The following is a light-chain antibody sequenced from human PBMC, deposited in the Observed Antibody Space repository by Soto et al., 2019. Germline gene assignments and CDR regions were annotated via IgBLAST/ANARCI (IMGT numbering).Light chain of an antibody. Sequence: EVLMTQSPDTLYVSPGERVTLSCRASQSVSDNLAWYQQKPGQGRRRLVYRASTRTLGIPARFSGSESGTEFTLTISSLQSEDFAVYYCQQYNSWPITFGQGTRLEI. CDR3: QQYNSWPIT. CDR2: RAS. CDR1: QSVSDN. J-gene: IGKJ5*01. V-gene: IGKV3-15*01.